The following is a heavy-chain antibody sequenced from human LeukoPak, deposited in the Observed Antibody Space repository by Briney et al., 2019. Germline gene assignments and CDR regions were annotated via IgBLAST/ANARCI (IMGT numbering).Heavy chain of an antibody. CDR3: AKVEAAGIFIDY. D-gene: IGHD6-13*01. CDR2: ISGSGGST. V-gene: IGHV3-23*01. Sequence: GGSLRLSCAASGFTFSSYAMSWVRQAPGKWLEWVSAISGSGGSTYYADSVKGRFTISRDNSKNTLYLQMNSLRAEDTAVYSCAKVEAAGIFIDYWGQGTLVTVSS. CDR1: GFTFSSYA. J-gene: IGHJ4*02.